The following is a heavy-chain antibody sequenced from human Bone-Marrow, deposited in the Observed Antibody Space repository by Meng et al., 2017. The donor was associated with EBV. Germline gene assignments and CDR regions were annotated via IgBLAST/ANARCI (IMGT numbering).Heavy chain of an antibody. CDR3: AHRRDDYTNYWYFDL. J-gene: IGHJ2*01. Sequence: QNHLKESRPTRVKPTQNLTLTCTFSGFSLSTSGVGVGWIRQPSGKALEWLALIYWDDDKRYSPSLKSMLTITKDTSKNQVVLTMTNMDPVDTATYYCAHRRDDYTNYWYFDLWGRGTLVTVSS. D-gene: IGHD4-11*01. V-gene: IGHV2-5*02. CDR1: GFSLSTSGVG. CDR2: IYWDDDK.